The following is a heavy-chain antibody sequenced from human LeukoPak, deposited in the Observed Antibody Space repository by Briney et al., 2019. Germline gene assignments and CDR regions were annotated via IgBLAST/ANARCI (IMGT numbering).Heavy chain of an antibody. D-gene: IGHD1-26*01. J-gene: IGHJ3*02. CDR1: GYTFSNYY. Sequence: ASVKVSCKASGYTFSNYYMHWVRQAPGQGLEWMGIINPSASSTYYAQKFQARVTMTRDLSTSTVYMELSRLRSEDTAVYYCARGGGSYPFDIWGQGTMVTVSS. CDR2: INPSASST. CDR3: ARGGGSYPFDI. V-gene: IGHV1-46*01.